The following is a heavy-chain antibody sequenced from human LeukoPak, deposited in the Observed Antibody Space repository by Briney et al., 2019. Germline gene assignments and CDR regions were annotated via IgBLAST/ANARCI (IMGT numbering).Heavy chain of an antibody. CDR1: GGSFSGYY. J-gene: IGHJ3*02. Sequence: SETLSLTCAVYGGSFSGYYWSWIRQPPGKGLEWIGEINHSGSTNYNPSLKSRVTISVDTSKNQFSLKLSSVTAADTAVYYCARPFGDSSGYYYRAGRAFDIWGQGTMVTVSS. CDR3: ARPFGDSSGYYYRAGRAFDI. CDR2: INHSGST. V-gene: IGHV4-34*01. D-gene: IGHD3-22*01.